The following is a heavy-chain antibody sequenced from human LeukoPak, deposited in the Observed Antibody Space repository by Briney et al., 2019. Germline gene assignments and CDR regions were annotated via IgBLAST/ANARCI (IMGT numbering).Heavy chain of an antibody. J-gene: IGHJ4*02. V-gene: IGHV4-30-4*01. D-gene: IGHD3-10*01. Sequence: SETLSLTCTVSGGSISSGDYYWSWIRQPPGKGLEWIGYIYYSRSTYYNPSLKSRLTISVDTSKNQFSLKLSSVTAADTAVYYCARGVWFGELLLYRGFELDYWGQGTLVTVSS. CDR2: IYYSRST. CDR1: GGSISSGDYY. CDR3: ARGVWFGELLLYRGFELDY.